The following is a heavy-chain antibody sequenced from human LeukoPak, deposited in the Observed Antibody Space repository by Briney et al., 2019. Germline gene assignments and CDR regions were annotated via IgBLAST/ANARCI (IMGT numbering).Heavy chain of an antibody. V-gene: IGHV3-21*01. J-gene: IGHJ4*02. Sequence: GGSLRLSCAASGFTFSSYTMSWVRQAPGKGLEWVSSISSSSSYISYADSMRGRFTISRGNAKNSLYLQMNSLRAEDTAVYYCARLLRYCSGGSCYHDYWGQGTLVTVSS. D-gene: IGHD2-15*01. CDR2: ISSSSSYI. CDR3: ARLLRYCSGGSCYHDY. CDR1: GFTFSSYT.